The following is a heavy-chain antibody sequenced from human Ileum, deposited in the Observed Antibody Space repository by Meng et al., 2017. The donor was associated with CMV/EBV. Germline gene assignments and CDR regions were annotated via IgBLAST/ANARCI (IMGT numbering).Heavy chain of an antibody. CDR1: GDSVSSKSVT. CDR2: TYYRSKWYN. V-gene: IGHV6-1*01. Sequence: QETLQQSGPGLVKPSQTLSLTCAISGDSVSSKSVTWNWIRQSPSRGLEWLGRTYYRSKWYNDYAVSVKSRITINPDTSRNHFFLQLSSVSPEDTAVYYCARNIFEDQMLPFDYWGQGTLVTVSS. D-gene: IGHD2-2*01. J-gene: IGHJ4*02. CDR3: ARNIFEDQMLPFDY.